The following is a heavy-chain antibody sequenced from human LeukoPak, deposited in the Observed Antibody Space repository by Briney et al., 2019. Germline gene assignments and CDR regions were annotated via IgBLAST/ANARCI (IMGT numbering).Heavy chain of an antibody. J-gene: IGHJ4*02. V-gene: IGHV3-74*01. Sequence: GVLRLSCAASGLAFSAYKMYWVRQAPRKELVWVSRISTDGYTTDYADFVQGRFTASRDNTKNTWSLEMNSLRAEDTAVYYCVVGGSPGYWGQGTLVTVSS. CDR1: GLAFSAYK. CDR2: ISTDGYTT. CDR3: VVGGSPGY. D-gene: IGHD2-15*01.